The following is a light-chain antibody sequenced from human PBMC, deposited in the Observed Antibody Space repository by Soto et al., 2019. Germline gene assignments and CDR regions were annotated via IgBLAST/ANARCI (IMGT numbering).Light chain of an antibody. CDR1: QSVGSY. J-gene: IGKJ4*01. CDR2: DAS. V-gene: IGKV3-11*01. Sequence: EIVLTQSPATLSLSPGERATLSCRASQSVGSYLAWYQQKPGQAPRLLIYDASNRATGIPARFSGSGSGTDFTLTISSLEPEDFAVYNCQQRSNWPPAFGGGTKVEIK. CDR3: QQRSNWPPA.